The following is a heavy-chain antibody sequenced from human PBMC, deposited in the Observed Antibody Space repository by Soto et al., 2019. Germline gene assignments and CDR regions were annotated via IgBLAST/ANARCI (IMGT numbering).Heavy chain of an antibody. CDR1: GGSISSGGYY. CDR2: ISYSGST. J-gene: IGHJ4*02. V-gene: IGHV4-31*03. D-gene: IGHD3-3*02. CDR3: ARSQMHSTGPYFDY. Sequence: SETLSLTCTVSGGSISSGGYYWTWIRQHPGKGLEWIGYISYSGSTYFNPSLKSRVTISIDTSKNQFSLRLSSVTAADTALYYCARSQMHSTGPYFDYWGQGTLVTVSS.